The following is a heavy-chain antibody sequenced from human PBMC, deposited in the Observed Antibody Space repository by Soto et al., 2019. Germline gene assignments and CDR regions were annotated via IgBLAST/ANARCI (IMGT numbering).Heavy chain of an antibody. Sequence: GASVKVSCKASGYTFTTYAMHWVRQAPGQRLKWMGWINPGNGNTEYSQKFQGRVTITRDTSASTAYMELSSLRSEDTAVYYCARDYYDSSGYFYYFDYWGQGTLVTVSS. D-gene: IGHD3-22*01. CDR2: INPGNGNT. J-gene: IGHJ4*02. CDR1: GYTFTTYA. CDR3: ARDYYDSSGYFYYFDY. V-gene: IGHV1-3*01.